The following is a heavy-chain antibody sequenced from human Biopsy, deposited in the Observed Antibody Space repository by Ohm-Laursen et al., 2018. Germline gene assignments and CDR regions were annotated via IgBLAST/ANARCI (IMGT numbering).Heavy chain of an antibody. CDR3: AIDGNDFLTDYLKIDQ. V-gene: IGHV1-2*02. CDR2: INPKSGGT. CDR1: GGTFSNYG. D-gene: IGHD3-9*01. Sequence: GSSVKVSCKAPGGTFSNYGVNWVRQAPGQGLEWMGWINPKSGGTHYLEKFRGRVTMTRDTSISTAYMEVSSLRSDDTAVYYCAIDGNDFLTDYLKIDQWGQGTLVTVSS. J-gene: IGHJ4*02.